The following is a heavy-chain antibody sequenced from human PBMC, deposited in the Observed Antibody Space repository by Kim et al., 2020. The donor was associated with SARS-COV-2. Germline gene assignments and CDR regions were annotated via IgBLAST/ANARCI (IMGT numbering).Heavy chain of an antibody. J-gene: IGHJ4*02. CDR2: IYYSGST. Sequence: SETLSLTCTVSGDSIRSDYWSWIRQPPRKGLEWIGYIYYSGSTNYNPSLKSRVTISVDTSKNQFSLRLSSVTAADTAVYYCSRSFCSGSHDYWGQGTLGT. D-gene: IGHD3-3*01. CDR3: SRSFCSGSHDY. CDR1: GDSIRSDY. V-gene: IGHV4-59*13.